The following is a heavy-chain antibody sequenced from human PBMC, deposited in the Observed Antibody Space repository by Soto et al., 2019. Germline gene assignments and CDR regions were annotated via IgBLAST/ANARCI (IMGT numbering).Heavy chain of an antibody. CDR1: GGSISSGGYS. D-gene: IGHD2-15*01. Sequence: PSETLSLTCAVSGGSISSGGYSWSWIRQPPGKGLEWIGYIYHSGSTYYNPSLKSRVTISVDRSKNQFSLKLSSVTAADTAVYYCARGGYCSGGSCYQSLDPWGPGTLVTVSS. J-gene: IGHJ5*02. CDR2: IYHSGST. CDR3: ARGGYCSGGSCYQSLDP. V-gene: IGHV4-30-2*01.